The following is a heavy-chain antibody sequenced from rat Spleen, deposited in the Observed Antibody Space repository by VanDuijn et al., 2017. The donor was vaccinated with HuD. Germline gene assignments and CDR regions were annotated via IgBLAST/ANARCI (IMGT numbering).Heavy chain of an antibody. V-gene: IGHV5-25*01. D-gene: IGHD1-10*01. J-gene: IGHJ1*01. CDR2: ITSGGSNT. Sequence: EVQLVESGGGLVQPGRSLKLSCAASGFTFSSFAMAWVRQAPKKGLEWVATITSGGSNTYYPDSVKGRFTISRDNAKSTLYLQMDSLRSEDTATYYCAKSDNNYDWYFDFWGPGTMVTVSS. CDR1: GFTFSSFA. CDR3: AKSDNNYDWYFDF.